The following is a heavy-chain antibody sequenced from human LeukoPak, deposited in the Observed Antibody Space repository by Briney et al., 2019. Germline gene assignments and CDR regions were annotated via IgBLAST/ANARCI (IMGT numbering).Heavy chain of an antibody. CDR1: GGTYSSYA. CDR3: AARNDFWSGYTPHEYFQH. D-gene: IGHD3-3*01. J-gene: IGHJ1*01. Sequence: SVKVSCKASGGTYSSYAISWVRQAPGQGLEWMGGIIPIFGTANYAQKFQGRVTITTDESTSTAYMELSSLRSEDTAVYYCAARNDFWSGYTPHEYFQHWGQGTLVTVSS. CDR2: IIPIFGTA. V-gene: IGHV1-69*05.